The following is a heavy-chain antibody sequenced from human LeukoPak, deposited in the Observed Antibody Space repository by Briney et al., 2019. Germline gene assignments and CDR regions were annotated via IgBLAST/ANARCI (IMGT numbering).Heavy chain of an antibody. CDR2: IYYSGST. V-gene: IGHV4-59*01. J-gene: IGHJ4*02. CDR3: ARGGTGFDY. CDR1: GGSISSYY. Sequence: PSETLSLTCTVSGGSISSYYWSWIRQPPGKGLEWIGYIYYSGSTNYNPSLKSRVTISVDTSKNQFSLKLSSVTAADTAVYYCARGGTGFDYWGQGTLVTVSS. D-gene: IGHD3-10*01.